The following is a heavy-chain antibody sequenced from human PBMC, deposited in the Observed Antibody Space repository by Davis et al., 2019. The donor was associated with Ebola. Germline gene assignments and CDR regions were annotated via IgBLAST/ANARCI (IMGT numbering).Heavy chain of an antibody. D-gene: IGHD3-16*01. V-gene: IGHV3-7*01. CDR1: GFTFSSHW. Sequence: PGGSLRLSCAASGFTFSSHWMSWVRQAPGKGLEWVANIKQDGSEKYYVDSVKGRFTISRDNAKNSLYLQMNSLRAEDTAVYYCARDEYVYDYIWGSSFDYWGQGTLVTVSS. CDR3: ARDEYVYDYIWGSSFDY. CDR2: IKQDGSEK. J-gene: IGHJ4*02.